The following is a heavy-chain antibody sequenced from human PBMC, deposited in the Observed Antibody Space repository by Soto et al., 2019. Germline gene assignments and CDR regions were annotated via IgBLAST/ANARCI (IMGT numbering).Heavy chain of an antibody. CDR3: ARGIATGQLDP. V-gene: IGHV1-3*01. Sequence: GASVKCSCKASGYTFTRYTMNLVRQAPGQRLEWMGWINPDNGNTKSSQKFQDRVIITRDTSASTAYMDLSSLRSEDTAVYYCARGIATGQLDPWGQGTLVTVSS. CDR2: INPDNGNT. D-gene: IGHD2-15*01. J-gene: IGHJ5*02. CDR1: GYTFTRYT.